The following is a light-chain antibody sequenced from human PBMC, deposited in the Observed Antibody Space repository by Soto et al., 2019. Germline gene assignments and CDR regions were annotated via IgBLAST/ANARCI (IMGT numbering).Light chain of an antibody. CDR2: EVS. V-gene: IGLV2-14*01. CDR3: SSYTSSSTNV. Sequence: QSALTQPASVSGSPGQSITISCTGTSSDVGGYNYVSWYQQHPGKAPQLMIYEVSNRPSGVSNRCSGSKSGNTASLTISGLQAEEEADYYCSSYTSSSTNVFGTGTKLTVL. J-gene: IGLJ1*01. CDR1: SSDVGGYNY.